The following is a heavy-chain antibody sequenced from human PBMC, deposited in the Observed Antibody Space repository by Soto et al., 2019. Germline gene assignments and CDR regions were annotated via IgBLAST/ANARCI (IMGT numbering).Heavy chain of an antibody. Sequence: ASVKVSCKASCYTFTSYGISWVRQAPGQGLEWMGWISAYNGNTNYAQKLQGRVTMTTDTSTSTAYMELRSLRSDDTAVYYCARGLGQYSSSQYDAFDIWGQGTMVTVSS. D-gene: IGHD6-13*01. CDR2: ISAYNGNT. J-gene: IGHJ3*02. CDR1: CYTFTSYG. CDR3: ARGLGQYSSSQYDAFDI. V-gene: IGHV1-18*01.